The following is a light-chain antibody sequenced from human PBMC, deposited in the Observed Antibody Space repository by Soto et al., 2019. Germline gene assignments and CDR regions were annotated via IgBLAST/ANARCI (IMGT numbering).Light chain of an antibody. CDR1: QSVSSNY. CDR2: GAF. J-gene: IGKJ1*01. CDR3: HQRQSWPRT. Sequence: EILLTQSPGTLSLSPGERATFSCIASQSVSSNYLAWYQQKPGQAPRLLIYGAFKRATGIPDRFSGSGSGTDFTLTISDVEPEDFAVYYCHQRQSWPRTFGQGTKVHIK. V-gene: IGKV3-20*01.